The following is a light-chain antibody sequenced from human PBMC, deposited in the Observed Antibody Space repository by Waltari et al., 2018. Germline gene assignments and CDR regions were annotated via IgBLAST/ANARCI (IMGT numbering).Light chain of an antibody. CDR2: YVS. CDR3: SSYTSSSTFV. J-gene: IGLJ1*01. CDR1: SSDVGGYNY. Sequence: QSALTQPASVSGSPGQSISISCTGTSSDVGGYNYVSWYQQHPGKAPKLMFYYVSQRPLGSSNRFSGSKSGNTAALTISGLQAEDEADYYCSSYTSSSTFVFGIGTKVTVL. V-gene: IGLV2-14*03.